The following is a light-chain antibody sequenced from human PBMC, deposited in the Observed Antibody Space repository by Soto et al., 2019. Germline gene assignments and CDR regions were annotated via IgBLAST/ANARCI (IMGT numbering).Light chain of an antibody. CDR3: SSYAGSSKV. CDR2: NNN. CDR1: SSNIGSSY. V-gene: IGLV1-47*02. J-gene: IGLJ1*01. Sequence: QSVLTQPPSTSGTPGQRVTISCSGSSSNIGSSYVFWFQHLPGTAPKLLMYNNNQRPSGVPDRFSGSKSGNTASLTVSGLQAEDEADYYCSSYAGSSKVFGTGTKVTVL.